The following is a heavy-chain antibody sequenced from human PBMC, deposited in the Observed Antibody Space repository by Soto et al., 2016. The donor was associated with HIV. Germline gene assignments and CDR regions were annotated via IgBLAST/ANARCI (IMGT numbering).Heavy chain of an antibody. CDR2: INPNSGGT. D-gene: IGHD3-22*01. J-gene: IGHJ4*02. V-gene: IGHV1-2*02. CDR3: ARLPYYYDSSAEEGNY. Sequence: QVHLVQSGAGVKKPGSSVKVSCEASGGTFSSYAVSWVRQAPGQGLEWMGWINPNSGGTNYAQKFQGRVTMTRDTSISTAYMELSRLKSDDTAVYYCARLPYYYDSSAEEGNYWGQGTLVTVSS. CDR1: GGTFSSYA.